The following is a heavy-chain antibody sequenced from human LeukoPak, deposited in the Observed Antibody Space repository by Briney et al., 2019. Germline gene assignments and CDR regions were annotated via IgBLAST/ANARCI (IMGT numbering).Heavy chain of an antibody. CDR1: GFTFSSYW. V-gene: IGHV3-7*01. Sequence: GGSLRLSCAASGFTFSSYWMSWVRQAPGKGLEWVANIKQDGSEKYYVDSVKGRFTISRDNAKNSLYLQMNSLRAEDTAVYYCAKGAAYDFYYYYYMDVWGKGTTVTVSS. CDR2: IKQDGSEK. CDR3: AKGAAYDFYYYYYMDV. D-gene: IGHD3-3*01. J-gene: IGHJ6*03.